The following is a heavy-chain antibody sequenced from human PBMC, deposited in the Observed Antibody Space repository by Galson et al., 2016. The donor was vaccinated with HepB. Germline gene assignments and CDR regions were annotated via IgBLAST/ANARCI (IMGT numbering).Heavy chain of an antibody. CDR2: VYFTGST. J-gene: IGHJ4*02. V-gene: IGHV4-59*08. CDR3: ARLMVQGVIRYFDP. CDR1: GGSISGSY. Sequence: SETLSLTCSVSGGSISGSYWSWIRQPPGKGLEWIGYVYFTGSTKTNPSLKSRVTISVDRSKNQFSLNLTSVTAADTAVYYCARLMVQGVIRYFDPWGQGTLVTVSS. D-gene: IGHD3-10*01.